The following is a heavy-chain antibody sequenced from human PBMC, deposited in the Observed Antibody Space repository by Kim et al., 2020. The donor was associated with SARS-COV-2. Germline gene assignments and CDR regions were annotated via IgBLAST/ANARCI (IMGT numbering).Heavy chain of an antibody. CDR3: AREGYFDY. Sequence: GGSLRLSCAASGFTVSSSYMSWVRQAPGKGLEWVSVIYSDNSAYYAASVKGRCTISRDNSKNTLYLQMNSLRAEDTAIYYCAREGYFDYWGQGTLVTVSS. V-gene: IGHV3-53*01. CDR1: GFTVSSSY. CDR2: IYSDNSA. J-gene: IGHJ4*02.